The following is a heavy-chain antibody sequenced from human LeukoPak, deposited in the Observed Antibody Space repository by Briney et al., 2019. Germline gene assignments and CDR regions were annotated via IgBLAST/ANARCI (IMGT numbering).Heavy chain of an antibody. D-gene: IGHD3-22*01. V-gene: IGHV3-7*01. J-gene: IGHJ4*02. Sequence: GGSLRLSCAASGFTFSSYWMSRVRQAPGKGLEWVANIKQDGSEKYYVDSVKGRFTISRDNAKNSLYLQMNSLRAEDTAVYYCARGDRDYYDSSGYYTPNDYWGQGTLVTVSS. CDR2: IKQDGSEK. CDR3: ARGDRDYYDSSGYYTPNDY. CDR1: GFTFSSYW.